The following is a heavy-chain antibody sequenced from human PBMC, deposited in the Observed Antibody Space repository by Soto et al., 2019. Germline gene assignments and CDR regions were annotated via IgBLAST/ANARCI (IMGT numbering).Heavy chain of an antibody. Sequence: QVLLHESGPGLVKPSRTLSLTCTVSGVSISRGDWWSWVRQAPGKELQWIGEIHHSAGTSSHPSLRSRVSLSVDTSKNQFSLNLKFVTAADTGVYYCARLVYDTRLNYLYLDSWGQGLLVTLSS. V-gene: IGHV4-4*02. CDR3: ARLVYDTRLNYLYLDS. J-gene: IGHJ4*02. CDR2: IHHSAGT. D-gene: IGHD3-22*01. CDR1: GVSISRGDW.